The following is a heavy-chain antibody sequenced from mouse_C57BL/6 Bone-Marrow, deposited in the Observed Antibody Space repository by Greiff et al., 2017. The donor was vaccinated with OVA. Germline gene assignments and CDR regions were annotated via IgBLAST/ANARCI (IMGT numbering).Heavy chain of an antibody. D-gene: IGHD2-4*01. J-gene: IGHJ1*03. V-gene: IGHV1-81*01. Sequence: QVQLQQSGAELARPGASVKLSCKASGYTFTSYGISWVKQRTGQGLEWIGEIYPRSGNTYYNEKFNGKATLTADKSSSTAYMEIRSLTSEDSAVYFCARSGDYAGDWYFDVWGTGTTVTVSS. CDR1: GYTFTSYG. CDR2: IYPRSGNT. CDR3: ARSGDYAGDWYFDV.